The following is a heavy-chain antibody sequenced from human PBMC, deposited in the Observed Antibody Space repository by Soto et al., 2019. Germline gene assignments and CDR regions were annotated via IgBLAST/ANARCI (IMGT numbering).Heavy chain of an antibody. V-gene: IGHV4-39*01. Sequence: PSETLSLTCTVSGGSISSSSYYWGWIRQPPGKGLEWIGSIYYSGSTYYNPSLKSRVTISVDTSKNQFSLKLSSVTAADTAVYYCASIVVPAAFGYYSYYMDVWGKGIMVTVSS. CDR1: GGSISSSSYY. D-gene: IGHD2-2*01. J-gene: IGHJ6*03. CDR3: ASIVVPAAFGYYSYYMDV. CDR2: IYYSGST.